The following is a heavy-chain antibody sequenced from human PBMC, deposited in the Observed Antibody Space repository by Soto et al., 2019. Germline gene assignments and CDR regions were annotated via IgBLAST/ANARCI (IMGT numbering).Heavy chain of an antibody. Sequence: GGSLRLSCAASGFTFSDYYMSWIRQAPGKGLEWVSYISSSGSTIYYADSVKGRFTISRDNAKNSLYLQMNSLRAEDTAVYYCAGANLINSSSSVHYGMDVWGQGTKVTVYS. CDR1: GFTFSDYY. D-gene: IGHD6-6*01. CDR2: ISSSGSTI. J-gene: IGHJ6*02. CDR3: AGANLINSSSSVHYGMDV. V-gene: IGHV3-11*01.